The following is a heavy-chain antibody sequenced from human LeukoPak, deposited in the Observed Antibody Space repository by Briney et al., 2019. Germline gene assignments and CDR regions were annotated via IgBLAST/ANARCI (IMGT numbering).Heavy chain of an antibody. CDR2: ISSSSYI. CDR1: GFSFSIYW. D-gene: IGHD3-3*01. J-gene: IGHJ6*03. V-gene: IGHV3-21*01. Sequence: PGGSLRLSCAASGFSFSIYWMSWVRQAPGKGLEWVSSISSSSYIYYADSVKGRFTISRDNAKNSLYLQMNSLRAEDTAVYYCARVYYDFWSGYYYYYYYMDVWGKGTTVTVSS. CDR3: ARVYYDFWSGYYYYYYYMDV.